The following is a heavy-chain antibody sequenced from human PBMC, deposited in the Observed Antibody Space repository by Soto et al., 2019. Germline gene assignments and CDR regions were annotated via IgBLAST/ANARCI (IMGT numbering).Heavy chain of an antibody. D-gene: IGHD3-16*02. J-gene: IGHJ4*02. CDR2: ISSSSSTI. CDR3: ARVSRDYIWGSYRPTYFDY. V-gene: IGHV3-48*01. Sequence: PGGSLRLSCAASGFTFSSYSMNWVRQAPGKGLEWVSYISSSSSTIYYADSVKGRFTISRDNAKNSLYLQMNSLRAEDTAVYYCARVSRDYIWGSYRPTYFDYWGQGTLVTVSS. CDR1: GFTFSSYS.